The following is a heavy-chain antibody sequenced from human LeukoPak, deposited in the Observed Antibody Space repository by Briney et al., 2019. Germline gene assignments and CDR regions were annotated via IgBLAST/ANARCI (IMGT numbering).Heavy chain of an antibody. J-gene: IGHJ4*02. CDR1: GFTFDAYG. CDR3: AKDRGGYTYYPFLSYFFDY. V-gene: IGHV3-30*18. Sequence: EGSLRLSCAASGFTFDAYGIHWVRQAPGKGLEWVAGILFDENYRNYAESVKGRFTISRDNSKNTLYLQMNSLRAEDTAVYYCAKDRGGYTYYPFLSYFFDYWGQGTLVTVSS. D-gene: IGHD5-12*01. CDR2: ILFDENYR.